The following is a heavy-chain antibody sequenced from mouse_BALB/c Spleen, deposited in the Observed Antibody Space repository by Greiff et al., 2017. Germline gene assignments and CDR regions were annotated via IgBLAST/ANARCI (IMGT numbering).Heavy chain of an antibody. V-gene: IGHV5-6-5*01. CDR2: ISSGGST. CDR1: GFTFSSYA. Sequence: EVKLVESGGGLVKPGGSLKLSCAASGFTFSSYAMSWVRQTPEKRLEWVASISSGGSTYYPDSVKGRFTISRDNARNILYLQMSSLRSEDTAMYYCASYYGSSYYWYFDVWGAGTTVTVSS. CDR3: ASYYGSSYYWYFDV. D-gene: IGHD1-1*01. J-gene: IGHJ1*01.